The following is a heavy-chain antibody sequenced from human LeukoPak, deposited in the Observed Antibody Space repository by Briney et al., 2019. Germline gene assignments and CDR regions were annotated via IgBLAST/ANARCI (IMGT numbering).Heavy chain of an antibody. V-gene: IGHV3-23*01. CDR2: ISSSGSII. CDR1: GFTLRSYS. Sequence: PGGSLRLSCTASGFTLRSYSMNWVRQAPGKGLEWVSYISSSGSIIYYADSVKGRFTISRDNSKNTLYLQMNSLRAEDTAVYYCAKDPDVLWFGELGYFDYWGQGTLVTVSS. J-gene: IGHJ4*02. CDR3: AKDPDVLWFGELGYFDY. D-gene: IGHD3-10*01.